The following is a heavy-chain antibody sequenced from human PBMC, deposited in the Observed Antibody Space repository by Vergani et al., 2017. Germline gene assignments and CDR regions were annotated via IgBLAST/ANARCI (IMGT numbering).Heavy chain of an antibody. Sequence: QVQLVESGGGVVQPGRSLRLSCAASGFTFSSYGMHWVRQAPGKGLEWVAVISYDGSNKYYADSVKGRFTISRDNSKNTLYLQMNSLRAEDTAVYYCAKVPATYDILTGYPAQVKYYFDYWGQGTLVTVSS. CDR3: AKVPATYDILTGYPAQVKYYFDY. CDR1: GFTFSSYG. D-gene: IGHD3-9*01. J-gene: IGHJ4*02. V-gene: IGHV3-30*18. CDR2: ISYDGSNK.